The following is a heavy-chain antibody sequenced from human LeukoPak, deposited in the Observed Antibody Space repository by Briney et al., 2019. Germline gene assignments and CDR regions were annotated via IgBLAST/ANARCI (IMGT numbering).Heavy chain of an antibody. Sequence: SETLSLTCSISGDSVSSNSAAWNWIRQSPSRGLEWLGRTYYRSKWYYEYAASVKSRITVKPDTSKNQSSLQLNSVTPEDTAVYYCASTHGPIDHWGQGTPVTVSS. D-gene: IGHD2-8*01. CDR1: GDSVSSNSAA. CDR3: ASTHGPIDH. J-gene: IGHJ5*02. V-gene: IGHV6-1*01. CDR2: TYYRSKWYY.